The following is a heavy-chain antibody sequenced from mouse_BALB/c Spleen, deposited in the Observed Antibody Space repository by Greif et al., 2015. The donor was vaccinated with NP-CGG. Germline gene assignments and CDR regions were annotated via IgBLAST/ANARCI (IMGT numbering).Heavy chain of an antibody. J-gene: IGHJ2*01. V-gene: IGHV5-9*03. CDR1: GFTFSSYT. CDR2: ISSGGGNT. Sequence: DVKLVESGGGLVKPGGSLKLSCAASGFTFSSYTMSWVRQTPEKRLEWVATISSGGGNTYYPDSVKGRFTISRDNAKNNLYLQMSSLRSEDTALYYCARGPYYGSHYFDYWGQGTTLTVSS. CDR3: ARGPYYGSHYFDY. D-gene: IGHD1-1*01.